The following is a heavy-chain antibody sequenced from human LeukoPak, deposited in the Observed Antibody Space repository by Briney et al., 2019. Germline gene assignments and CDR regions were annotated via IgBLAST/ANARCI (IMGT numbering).Heavy chain of an antibody. V-gene: IGHV4-34*01. CDR2: INHSGST. J-gene: IGHJ4*02. CDR1: GFTFSSYW. CDR3: ASLTMIVVP. Sequence: GSLRLSCAASGFTFSSYWMSWIRQPPGKGLEWIGEINHSGSTNYSPSLKSRVTISVDTSKNQFSLKLSSVTAADTAVYYCASLTMIVVPWGQGTLVTVSS. D-gene: IGHD3-22*01.